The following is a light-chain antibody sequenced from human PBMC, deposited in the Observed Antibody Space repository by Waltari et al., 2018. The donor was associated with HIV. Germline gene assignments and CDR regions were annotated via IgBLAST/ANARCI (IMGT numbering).Light chain of an antibody. Sequence: QSVLTQPPSASGTPGQRVTISCSGSSSNIGSNTVNWYQQLPGTAPKLLIYNNNQRPSGVPDRFSGSKSGTSASLAISGVQSEDEADYYCAAWDDSLNGHVVFGGGTKLTVL. J-gene: IGLJ2*01. CDR1: SSNIGSNT. CDR3: AAWDDSLNGHVV. CDR2: NNN. V-gene: IGLV1-44*01.